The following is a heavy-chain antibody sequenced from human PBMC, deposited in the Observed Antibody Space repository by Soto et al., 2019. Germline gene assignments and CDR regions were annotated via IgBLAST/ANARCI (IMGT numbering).Heavy chain of an antibody. D-gene: IGHD2-8*01. CDR2: IKSDAYGGAI. Sequence: EVQLVESGGGLVKPGGSLRLSCAGSGFTFSNAWMSWVRRAPGKGLEWVGRIKSDAYGGAIDYAAPVKGSFTISRDASKNTLFLQTNNLRAEATAVYYCTTTKGRLEPPTNDFWGQGTPVIVSS. CDR3: TTTKGRLEPPTNDF. J-gene: IGHJ4*02. V-gene: IGHV3-15*01. CDR1: GFTFSNAW.